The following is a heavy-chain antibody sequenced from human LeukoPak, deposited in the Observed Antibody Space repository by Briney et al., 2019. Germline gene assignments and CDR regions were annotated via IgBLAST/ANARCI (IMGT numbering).Heavy chain of an antibody. J-gene: IGHJ4*02. CDR3: RSGQYDY. CDR2: LYAGGST. Sequence: GGSLRLSCAASGFTVSSNYMSWVRQAPGKGLEWVSVLYAGGSTYYADSVKGRFTISRDNAKNSLYLQMNSLRAEDTAVYYCRSGQYDYWGQGTLVTVSS. CDR1: GFTVSSNY. V-gene: IGHV3-66*01.